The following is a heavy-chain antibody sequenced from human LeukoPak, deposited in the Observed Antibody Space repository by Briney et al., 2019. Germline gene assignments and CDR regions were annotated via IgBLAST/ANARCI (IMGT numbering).Heavy chain of an antibody. D-gene: IGHD5-12*01. Sequence: SETLALTRTVSGGSMSRYYGKWIRQPPGMGQEWIGYIYYSGSTNYNPSLKSRVTISVDTSNNQFSLKLSSVTAADTAVYYCARGGYAVINWGQGTLVTVSS. CDR3: ARGGYAVIN. V-gene: IGHV4-59*01. J-gene: IGHJ4*02. CDR2: IYYSGST. CDR1: GGSMSRYY.